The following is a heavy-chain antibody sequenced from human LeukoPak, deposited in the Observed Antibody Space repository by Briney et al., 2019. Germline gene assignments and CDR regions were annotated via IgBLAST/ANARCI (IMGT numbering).Heavy chain of an antibody. D-gene: IGHD1-26*01. V-gene: IGHV1-69*13. J-gene: IGHJ4*02. CDR3: ARAGGSYNYFDY. Sequence: GASVKVSCEASGGTFSSYAISWVRQAPGQGLEWMGGIIPIFGTANYAQKFQGRVTITADESTSTAYMELSSLRSEDTAVYYCARAGGSYNYFDYWGQGTLVTVSS. CDR2: IIPIFGTA. CDR1: GGTFSSYA.